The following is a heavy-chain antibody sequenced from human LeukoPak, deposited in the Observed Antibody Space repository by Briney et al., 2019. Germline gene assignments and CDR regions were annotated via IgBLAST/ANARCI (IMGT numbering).Heavy chain of an antibody. CDR3: AKSGRKYYPVLGLDF. V-gene: IGHV3-9*02. CDR1: GFPSDDYA. Sequence: HPGRSLRLSCAASGFPSDDYAMHWVRQAPGKGLEWVSGISWHTGTTGYAESVKGRFTISSGSAKNSLYLQMDSLRVEDTALYYCAKSGRKYYPVLGLDFWGQGSLVTVSS. D-gene: IGHD1-26*01. CDR2: ISWHTGTT. J-gene: IGHJ4*02.